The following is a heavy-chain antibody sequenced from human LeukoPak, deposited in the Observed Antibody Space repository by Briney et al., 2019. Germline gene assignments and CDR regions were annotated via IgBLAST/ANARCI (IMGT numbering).Heavy chain of an antibody. Sequence: VASVKVSFKASGYTFTGYCMHWVRQAPGQGLEWMGLINPNSGGTNYAQKFQGRVTLTSDTSISTAYMEPSKLTSVATAAHDLWRDGYYYGLGTNCFEPWGQGSLVTASS. V-gene: IGHV1-2*02. CDR2: INPNSGGT. D-gene: IGHD3-10*01. CDR1: GYTFTGYC. J-gene: IGHJ5*02. CDR3: WRDGYYYGLGTNCFEP.